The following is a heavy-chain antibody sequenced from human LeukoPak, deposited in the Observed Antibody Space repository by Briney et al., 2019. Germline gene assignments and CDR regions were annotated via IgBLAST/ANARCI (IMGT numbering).Heavy chain of an antibody. D-gene: IGHD2-15*01. J-gene: IGHJ6*02. Sequence: SETLSLTCTVSGGSISSYYWSWIRQPPGKGLEWIGYIYTSGSTNYNPSLKSRVTISVDTSKNQFSLKLSSVTAADTAVYYCARVYCSGGSCYYYYYGMDVWGQGTTVTVSS. CDR2: IYTSGST. CDR1: GGSISSYY. V-gene: IGHV4-4*09. CDR3: ARVYCSGGSCYYYYYGMDV.